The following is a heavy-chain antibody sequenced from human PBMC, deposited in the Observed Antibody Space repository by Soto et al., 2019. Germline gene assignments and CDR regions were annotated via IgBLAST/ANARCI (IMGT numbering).Heavy chain of an antibody. V-gene: IGHV4-31*03. Sequence: PSETLSLTCTVSGGSISSGGYYWSWIRQHPGKGLEWIGYIYYSGSTYYNPSLKSRVTISVDTSKNQFSLKLSSVTAADTAVYYCARVGGSGSYHADYCGQGTLVTVSS. D-gene: IGHD3-10*01. J-gene: IGHJ4*02. CDR1: GGSISSGGYY. CDR2: IYYSGST. CDR3: ARVGGSGSYHADY.